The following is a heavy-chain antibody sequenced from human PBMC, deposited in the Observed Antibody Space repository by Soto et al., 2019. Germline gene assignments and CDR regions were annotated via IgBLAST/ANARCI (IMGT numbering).Heavy chain of an antibody. J-gene: IGHJ4*02. CDR1: EFTVRSYW. CDR2: TNQGGSEK. CDR3: SGWVGDAF. D-gene: IGHD1-26*01. V-gene: IGHV3-7*01. Sequence: EVHLAESGGGLVQTGGSLRLSCAISEFTVRSYWMNWVRQAPGKGLEWVAHTNQGGSEKYYVDSVKGRFTISRDNAKNYLLLQMNRLRAEDTAIYYCSGWVGDAFWGQGTLVTVPS.